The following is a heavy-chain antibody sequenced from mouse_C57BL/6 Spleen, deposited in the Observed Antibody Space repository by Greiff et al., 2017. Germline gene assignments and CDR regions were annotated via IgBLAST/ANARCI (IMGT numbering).Heavy chain of an antibody. CDR2: INYDGSST. CDR3: ARDRGIYYDYDAYYFDY. Sequence: EVQRVESEGGLVQPGSSMKLSCTASGFTFSDYYMAWVRQVPEKGLEWVANINYDGSSTYYLDSLKSRFIISRDNAKNILYLQMSSLTSEDTATYYCARDRGIYYDYDAYYFDYWGQGTTLTVSS. D-gene: IGHD2-4*01. V-gene: IGHV5-16*01. J-gene: IGHJ2*01. CDR1: GFTFSDYY.